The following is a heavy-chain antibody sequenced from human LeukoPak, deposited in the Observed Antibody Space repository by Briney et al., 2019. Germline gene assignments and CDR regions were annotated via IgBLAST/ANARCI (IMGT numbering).Heavy chain of an antibody. D-gene: IGHD3-22*01. J-gene: IGHJ4*02. CDR2: TSYEGSNK. CDR1: GFTFSDYA. Sequence: GGSLRLSRAASGFTFSDYAMHRVRQAPGKGLEWVAATSYEGSNKFYADSVKGRVTISRDNSKNTLYLQMNSLRAEDTAVYYCAKAGVPNHYDSSDHYDYWGQGTLVTVSS. CDR3: AKAGVPNHYDSSDHYDY. V-gene: IGHV3-30*18.